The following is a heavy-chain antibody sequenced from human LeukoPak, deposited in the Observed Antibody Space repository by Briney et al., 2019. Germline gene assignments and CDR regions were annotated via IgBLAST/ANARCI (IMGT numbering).Heavy chain of an antibody. D-gene: IGHD4-17*01. CDR1: GGSIRSGGYY. CDR3: ARVPTPYGEFYFDY. Sequence: HVQLQESGRGLVKPSLTLSLPCTVPGGSIRSGGYYWSGIRRPAGHGQGCVGRIYTSGSTNYNTSLKSRVTISEDTSKNQFSLKLSSVTAADTAVYCCARVPTPYGEFYFDYWGQGTLVTVSS. J-gene: IGHJ4*02. V-gene: IGHV4-61*02. CDR2: IYTSGST.